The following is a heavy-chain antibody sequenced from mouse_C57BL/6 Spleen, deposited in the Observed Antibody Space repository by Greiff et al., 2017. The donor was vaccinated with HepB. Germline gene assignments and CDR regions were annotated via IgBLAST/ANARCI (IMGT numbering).Heavy chain of an antibody. CDR2: ISSGSSTI. CDR3: AKHYDYDGWFAY. D-gene: IGHD2-4*01. V-gene: IGHV5-17*01. Sequence: EVKLVESGGGLVKPGGSLKLSCAASGFTFSDYGMHWVRQAPEKGLEWVAYISSGSSTIYYADTVKGRFTISRDNAKNTLFLQMTSLRSEDTAMYYCAKHYDYDGWFAYWGQGTLVTVSA. J-gene: IGHJ3*01. CDR1: GFTFSDYG.